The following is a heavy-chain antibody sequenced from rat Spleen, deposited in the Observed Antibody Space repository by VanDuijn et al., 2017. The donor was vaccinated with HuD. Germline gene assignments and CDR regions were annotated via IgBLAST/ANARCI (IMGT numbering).Heavy chain of an antibody. Sequence: EVQLQESGPGLVKPSQSLSLTCSVTGYSITSAYRWNWIRKFPGNKLEWMGYINSAGNANYNPSLKSRISISRDTSKNQFFLQMNSLSTEDTATYYCARSEGTHYYLPFADWGQGTLVTVSS. V-gene: IGHV3-3*01. CDR3: ARSEGTHYYLPFAD. CDR1: GYSITSAYR. CDR2: INSAGNA. D-gene: IGHD1-6*01. J-gene: IGHJ3*01.